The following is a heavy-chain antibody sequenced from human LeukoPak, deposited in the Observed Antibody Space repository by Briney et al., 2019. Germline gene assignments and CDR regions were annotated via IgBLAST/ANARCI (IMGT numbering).Heavy chain of an antibody. Sequence: PGGSLRLSCAASGFTLSSYWMSWVRQAPGKGLEWVANIKEDGSEKYYVDSVKGRFTISRDNAKKSLYIHMNSLTAEDTAMYYCARDWVAGVPFDAFDIWGQGTMVSVSS. D-gene: IGHD3-10*01. CDR3: ARDWVAGVPFDAFDI. J-gene: IGHJ3*02. CDR1: GFTLSSYW. V-gene: IGHV3-7*03. CDR2: IKEDGSEK.